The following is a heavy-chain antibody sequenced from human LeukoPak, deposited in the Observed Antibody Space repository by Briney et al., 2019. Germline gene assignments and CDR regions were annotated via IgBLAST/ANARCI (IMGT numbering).Heavy chain of an antibody. CDR1: GYTFSDYY. V-gene: IGHV1-2*02. Sequence: ASVKVSCKASGYTFSDYYMHWVRQAPGQGLEWIGWINPNSGDTIYAQKFQGRVTLTRDTSISTAYMELSRLRSDDTAVYYCARGSLDYWGQGTLVTVSS. CDR2: INPNSGDT. J-gene: IGHJ4*02. CDR3: ARGSLDY.